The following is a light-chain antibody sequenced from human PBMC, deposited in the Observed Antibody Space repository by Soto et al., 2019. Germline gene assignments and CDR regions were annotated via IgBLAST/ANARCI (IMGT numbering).Light chain of an antibody. CDR3: SSFTSKSTLI. J-gene: IGLJ2*01. V-gene: IGLV2-14*01. CDR2: EVR. CDR1: MRDVGAYNL. Sequence: QSALTQPASVSGSPGQSITISFAGTMRDVGAYNLVSWYQQRPGRVPQLIIYEVRNRPSGISFRFSGSKSGNTASLTISGLQAEDEADYYCSSFTSKSTLIFGGGTKVTVL.